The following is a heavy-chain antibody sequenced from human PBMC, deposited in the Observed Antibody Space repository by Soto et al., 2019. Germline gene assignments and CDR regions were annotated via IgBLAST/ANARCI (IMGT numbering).Heavy chain of an antibody. V-gene: IGHV1-2*04. J-gene: IGHJ6*02. D-gene: IGHD2-8*01. CDR1: GYSFTDYH. CDR3: ARGDSTDCSNGVCSFFYNHDMDV. Sequence: ASVNLSCKPSGYSFTDYHIHWVRQAPGQGLECLGRINPKSGGTSTAQKFQGWVTMTTDTSISTASMELTRLTSDDTAIYYCARGDSTDCSNGVCSFFYNHDMDVWGQGTTVTVSS. CDR2: INPKSGGT.